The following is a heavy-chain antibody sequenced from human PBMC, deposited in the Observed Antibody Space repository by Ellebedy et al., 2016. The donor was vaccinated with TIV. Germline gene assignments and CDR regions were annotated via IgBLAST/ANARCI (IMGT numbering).Heavy chain of an antibody. CDR2: ISSSSSYI. D-gene: IGHD3-3*01. V-gene: IGHV3-21*01. Sequence: GGSLRLXCAASGFTFSSYSMNWVRQAPGKGLEWVSSISSSSSYIYYADSVKGRFTISRDNAKNSLYLQMNSLRAEDTAVYYCARDREGSTIFGEGYYYYYMDVWGKGTTVTVSS. J-gene: IGHJ6*03. CDR1: GFTFSSYS. CDR3: ARDREGSTIFGEGYYYYYMDV.